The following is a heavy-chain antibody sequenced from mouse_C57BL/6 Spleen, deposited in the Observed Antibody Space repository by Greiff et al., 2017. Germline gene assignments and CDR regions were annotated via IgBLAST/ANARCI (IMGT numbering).Heavy chain of an antibody. CDR2: IRNKANGYTT. D-gene: IGHD1-1*01. V-gene: IGHV7-3*01. J-gene: IGHJ4*01. CDR1: GFTFTDYY. Sequence: DVMLVESGGGLVQPGGSLSLSCAASGFTFTDYYMSWVRQPPGKALEWLGFIRNKANGYTTEYSASVKGRFTISRDNSQSILYLQMNALRAEDSATYYCARPFITTVVATDYYAMDYWGQGTSVTVSS. CDR3: ARPFITTVVATDYYAMDY.